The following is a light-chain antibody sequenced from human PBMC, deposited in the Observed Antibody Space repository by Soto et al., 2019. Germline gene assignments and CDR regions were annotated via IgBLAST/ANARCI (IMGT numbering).Light chain of an antibody. V-gene: IGKV3D-20*02. J-gene: IGKJ4*01. Sequence: DTVLTQSPGTLSLTSGERATLSCRASQSISGTYLAWYQQKPGQSPRLLIYSASTRAPGIPDRFSGSGSGTDFTLTISRLEPEDFAVYYCQQRYNWPLTFGGGTKVDIE. CDR1: QSISGTY. CDR3: QQRYNWPLT. CDR2: SAS.